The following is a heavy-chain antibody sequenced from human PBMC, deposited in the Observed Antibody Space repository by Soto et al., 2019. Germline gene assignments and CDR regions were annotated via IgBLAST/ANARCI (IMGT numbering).Heavy chain of an antibody. Sequence: ASVKVSCKASGYTFTSYGISWVRQAPGQGLEWMGWISAYNGNTNYAQKLQGRVTMTTDTSTSTAYMELRSLRSDDTAVYYCASSPVFLGAVAAPHGAFDIGGKGKMVTVSS. CDR3: ASSPVFLGAVAAPHGAFDI. V-gene: IGHV1-18*01. J-gene: IGHJ3*02. CDR1: GYTFTSYG. D-gene: IGHD6-19*01. CDR2: ISAYNGNT.